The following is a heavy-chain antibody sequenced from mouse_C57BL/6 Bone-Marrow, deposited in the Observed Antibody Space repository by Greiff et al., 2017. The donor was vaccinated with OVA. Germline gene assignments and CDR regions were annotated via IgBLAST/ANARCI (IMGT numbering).Heavy chain of an antibody. CDR1: GFNIKDYY. Sequence: EVQLQQSGAELVKPGASVKLSCTASGFNIKDYYMHWVKQRTEQGLEWIGRIDPEDGETKSAPKFQGTATITADTSSNTAYLQLSSLTAEDTAVYYCARWASDYWGQGTTLTVSS. CDR2: IDPEDGET. CDR3: ARWASDY. V-gene: IGHV14-2*01. J-gene: IGHJ2*01.